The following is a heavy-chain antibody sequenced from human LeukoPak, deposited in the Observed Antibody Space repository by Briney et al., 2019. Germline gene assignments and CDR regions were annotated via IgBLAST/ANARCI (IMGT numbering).Heavy chain of an antibody. CDR2: INPNSGGT. D-gene: IGHD2-2*01. CDR3: ATSRGYCSSTSCRDDYYFDY. Sequence: GASVKVSCKASGYTFTSYAMHWVRQAPGQGLEWMGWINPNSGGTNYAQKFQGRVTMTRDTSISTAYMELSRLRSDDTAVYYCATSRGYCSSTSCRDDYYFDYWGQGTLVTVSS. V-gene: IGHV1-2*02. J-gene: IGHJ4*02. CDR1: GYTFTSYA.